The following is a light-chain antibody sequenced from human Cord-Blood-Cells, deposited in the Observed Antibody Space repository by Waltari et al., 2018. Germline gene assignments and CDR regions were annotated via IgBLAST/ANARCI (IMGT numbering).Light chain of an antibody. V-gene: IGKV1-8*01. CDR1: QGISSY. J-gene: IGKJ4*01. CDR2: AAS. CDR3: QQYYSYPT. Sequence: AIRMTQSPSSFSASTGDRVTITCRVSQGISSYLAWYQQKPGKAPKLLIYAASTLQSGVPSRFSGSGSGTDFTLTISCLQSEDFATYYCQQYYSYPTFGGGTKVEIK.